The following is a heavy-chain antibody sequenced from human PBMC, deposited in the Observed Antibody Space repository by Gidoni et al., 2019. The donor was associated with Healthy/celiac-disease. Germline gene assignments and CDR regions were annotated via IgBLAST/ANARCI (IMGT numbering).Heavy chain of an antibody. V-gene: IGHV3-23*01. CDR2: MSGNGGST. J-gene: IGHJ4*02. D-gene: IGHD2-15*01. CDR3: AKDGGAEA. Sequence: EVQLLESGGGLVQPGGSLRLSCAASGFTFSSYAMSWVRKAPGKGLDWDSAMSGNGGSTYYADSVKGRFTISRDNAKNTLYLQKNSRRAEDTAVYYCAKDGGAEAWGQGTLVTVSS. CDR1: GFTFSSYA.